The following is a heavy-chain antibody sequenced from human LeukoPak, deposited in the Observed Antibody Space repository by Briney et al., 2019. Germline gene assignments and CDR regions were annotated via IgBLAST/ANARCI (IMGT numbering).Heavy chain of an antibody. CDR3: ASRVWYTPPPGRDYFDY. CDR1: GGSISSSSYY. D-gene: IGHD1-14*01. V-gene: IGHV4-39*01. CDR2: IYYSGST. Sequence: SETLSLTCTVSGGSISSSSYYWGWIRQPPGKGLEWIGSIYYSGSTYYNPSLKSRVTISVDTSKNQFSLKLSSVTAADTAVYYCASRVWYTPPPGRDYFDYWGQGFLVTVSS. J-gene: IGHJ4*02.